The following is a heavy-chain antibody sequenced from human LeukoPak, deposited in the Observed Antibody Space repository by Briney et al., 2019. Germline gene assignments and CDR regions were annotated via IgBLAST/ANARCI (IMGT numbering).Heavy chain of an antibody. J-gene: IGHJ5*02. D-gene: IGHD3-3*01. Sequence: SETLSLTCTVSGGSISSSSYYWGWIRQPPGKGLECIGSIYYSGSTYYNPSLKSRVTISVDTSKNQFSLKLSSVTAADTAVYYCARDHLANLASRLFDPWGQGTLVTVSS. CDR2: IYYSGST. CDR1: GGSISSSSYY. V-gene: IGHV4-39*02. CDR3: ARDHLANLASRLFDP.